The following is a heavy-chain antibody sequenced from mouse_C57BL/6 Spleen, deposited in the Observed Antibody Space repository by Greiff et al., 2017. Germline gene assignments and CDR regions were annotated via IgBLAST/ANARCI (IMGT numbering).Heavy chain of an antibody. CDR1: GFSFNTYA. CDR3: VSLYR. Sequence: EVKLVESGGGLVQPKGSLKLSCAASGFSFNTYAMNWVRQAPGKGLEWVARIRSKSNNSATYYADSVKARFTISRDDSESMLYLQMNNLKTEGTAMYYCVSLYRWGQGTLVTVSA. D-gene: IGHD2-3*01. J-gene: IGHJ3*01. CDR2: IRSKSNNSAT. V-gene: IGHV10-1*01.